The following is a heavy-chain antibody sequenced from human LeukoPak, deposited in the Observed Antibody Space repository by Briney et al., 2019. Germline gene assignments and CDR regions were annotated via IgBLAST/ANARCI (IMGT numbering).Heavy chain of an antibody. CDR2: IYTSGST. Sequence: SETLSLTCTVSGGSISSYYWSWIRQPAGKGLEWIGRIYTSGSTNYNPSLKSRVTMSVDTSKNQFSLKLSSVTAADTAVYYCARAFSSSSRYYYYYMDVWGKGTTVTVSS. CDR1: GGSISSYY. D-gene: IGHD6-6*01. CDR3: ARAFSSSSRYYYYYMDV. V-gene: IGHV4-4*07. J-gene: IGHJ6*03.